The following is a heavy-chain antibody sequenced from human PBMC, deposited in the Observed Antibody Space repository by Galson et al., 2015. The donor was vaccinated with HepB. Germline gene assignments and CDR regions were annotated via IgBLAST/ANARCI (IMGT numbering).Heavy chain of an antibody. Sequence: SVKVSCKASGYTFTSYGISWVRQAPGQGLEWMGWISAYNGNTNYAQKLQGRVTMTTDTSTSTAYMELRSLRSDDTAVYYCARRAYYDFWSGWRDAFDIWGQGTMVTVSS. CDR1: GYTFTSYG. V-gene: IGHV1-18*01. J-gene: IGHJ3*02. CDR3: ARRAYYDFWSGWRDAFDI. D-gene: IGHD3-3*01. CDR2: ISAYNGNT.